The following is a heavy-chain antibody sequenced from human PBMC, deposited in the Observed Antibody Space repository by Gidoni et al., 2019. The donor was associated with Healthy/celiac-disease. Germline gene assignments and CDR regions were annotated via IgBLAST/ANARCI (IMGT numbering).Heavy chain of an antibody. V-gene: IGHV4-61*02. CDR1: GGSISSGSYY. CDR2: TYTRGST. CDR3: ARDADYYDSSGYLRYWYFDL. J-gene: IGHJ2*01. D-gene: IGHD3-22*01. Sequence: QVQLQESGPGLVKPSQTLSLTCTVSGGSISSGSYYWSWIRQPAGKGLEWIGRTYTRGSTNYNPSLKSRVTISVDTSKNQFSLKLSSVTAADTAVYYCARDADYYDSSGYLRYWYFDLWGRGTLVTVSS.